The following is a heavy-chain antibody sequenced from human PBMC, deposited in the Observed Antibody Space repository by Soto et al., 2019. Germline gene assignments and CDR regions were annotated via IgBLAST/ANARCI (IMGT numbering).Heavy chain of an antibody. Sequence: SETLSLTCTVSGGSISSGGYYWSWIRQHPGKGLEWIGYIYYSGSTYYNPSLKSRVTISVDTSKNQFSLKLSSVTAADTAVYYCARDLLDYYDSSGYYPGAFDIWGQGTMVT. CDR1: GGSISSGGYY. V-gene: IGHV4-31*03. D-gene: IGHD3-22*01. CDR3: ARDLLDYYDSSGYYPGAFDI. CDR2: IYYSGST. J-gene: IGHJ3*02.